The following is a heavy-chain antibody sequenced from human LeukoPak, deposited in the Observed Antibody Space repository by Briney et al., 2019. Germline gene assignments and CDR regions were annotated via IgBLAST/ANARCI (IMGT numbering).Heavy chain of an antibody. V-gene: IGHV3-33*01. CDR2: IWYDGSNK. CDR3: ARDSGYSYGGGYYYGMDV. Sequence: GGSLRLSCAASGFTFSSYGMHWVRQAPGKGLEWVAVIWYDGSNKYYADSVKGRFTISRDNSKNTLYLQMNSLRAEDTAVYYCARDSGYSYGGGYYYGMDVWGQGTTVTVSS. D-gene: IGHD5-18*01. CDR1: GFTFSSYG. J-gene: IGHJ6*02.